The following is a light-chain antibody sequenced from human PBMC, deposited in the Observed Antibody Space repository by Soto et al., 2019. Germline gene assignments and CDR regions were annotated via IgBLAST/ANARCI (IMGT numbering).Light chain of an antibody. CDR2: VAS. CDR1: QSVSSN. J-gene: IGKJ5*01. Sequence: EIVMTQSPATLSVSPGERATLSCRASQSVSSNLAWYQQKPGQAPRLLIYVASTRATGITAKFSGSGSGTEFTLTISSLQSEDFAVYYCQQFNNWPPITFGLGTRLEIK. V-gene: IGKV3-15*01. CDR3: QQFNNWPPIT.